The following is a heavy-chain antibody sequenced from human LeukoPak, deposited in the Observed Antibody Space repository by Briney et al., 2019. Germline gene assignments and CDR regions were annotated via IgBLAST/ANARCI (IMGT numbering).Heavy chain of an antibody. CDR3: ARNPRDGHTFDY. V-gene: IGHV4-4*02. Sequence: SGTLSLTCAVSGGSINSINWWSWVRQPPGQGLEWIGEMYHTGGFNYNPSLKSRVTISLDKSQNQFPLRLSSVTAADTAVYYCARNPRDGHTFDYWGQGTLVTVSS. J-gene: IGHJ4*02. CDR1: GGSINSINW. CDR2: MYHTGGF.